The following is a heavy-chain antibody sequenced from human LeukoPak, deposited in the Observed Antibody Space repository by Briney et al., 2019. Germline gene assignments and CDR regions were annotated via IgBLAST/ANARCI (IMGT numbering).Heavy chain of an antibody. D-gene: IGHD3-3*01. J-gene: IGHJ6*04. CDR1: GFTFSSYW. V-gene: IGHV3-7*01. Sequence: TGGSLRLSCAASGFTFSSYWMSWVRQAPGKGLEWVANIKQDGSEKYYVDSVKGRFTISRDNAKNSLYLQMNSLRAEDTAVYYCAREVRFLEWLMDVWGKGTTVTVSS. CDR2: IKQDGSEK. CDR3: AREVRFLEWLMDV.